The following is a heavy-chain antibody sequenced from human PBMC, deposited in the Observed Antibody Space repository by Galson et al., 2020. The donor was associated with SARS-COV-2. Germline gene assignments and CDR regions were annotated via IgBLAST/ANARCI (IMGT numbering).Heavy chain of an antibody. V-gene: IGHV3-30-3*01. CDR1: GFTFSSYA. CDR3: ARGGLTMVQGVIDY. J-gene: IGHJ4*02. D-gene: IGHD3-10*01. CDR2: ISYYGSNK. Sequence: GGSLRLSCAASGFTFSSYAMHWVRQAPGKGLEWVAVISYYGSNKYYADSVKGRFTISRDNSKNTLYLQMNSLRAEDTAVYYCARGGLTMVQGVIDYWGQGTLVTVSS.